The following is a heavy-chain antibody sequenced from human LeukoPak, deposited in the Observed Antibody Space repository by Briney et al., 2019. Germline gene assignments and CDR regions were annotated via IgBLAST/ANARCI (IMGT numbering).Heavy chain of an antibody. CDR1: GGSITSSTDY. V-gene: IGHV4-39*01. CDR2: IYYSGST. D-gene: IGHD3-9*01. CDR3: GAGPDYDIFIGYFDW. J-gene: IGHJ4*02. Sequence: SETLSLTCTVSGGSITSSTDYWGWIRQPPGKGLEWIGSIYYSGSTYYRPSLKGRFTISVDSSKCQFSLKLTSMTAADTAVYFCGAGPDYDIFIGYFDWWGQGTLVTVYS.